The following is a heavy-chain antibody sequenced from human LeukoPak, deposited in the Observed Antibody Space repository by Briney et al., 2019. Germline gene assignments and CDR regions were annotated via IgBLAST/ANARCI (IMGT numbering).Heavy chain of an antibody. CDR2: IWYDGSNK. V-gene: IGHV3-33*01. D-gene: IGHD4-11*01. CDR1: GFTFSSYG. Sequence: GGSLRLSCAASGFTFSSYGMHWVRQAPGKGLEWVAVIWYDGSNKYYADSVKGRFTISRDNSKNTLYLQMNSLRAEDTAVYYCARGKQDSICFDYWGQGTLVTVSS. CDR3: ARGKQDSICFDY. J-gene: IGHJ4*02.